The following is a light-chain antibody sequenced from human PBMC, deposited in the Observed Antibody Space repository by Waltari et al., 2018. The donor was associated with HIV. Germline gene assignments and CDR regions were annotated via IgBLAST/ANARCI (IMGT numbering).Light chain of an antibody. V-gene: IGKV2D-29*01. J-gene: IGKJ4*01. CDR3: MQSAQFPGT. Sequence: EIVMTQTPPSLSVTPGQAASMSCKYSETLLHSDGKTYFYSYVQKTGLPPLRLFYEVSNRFAGVPDRFSGIGAGTDFTLILSRLVAEDVGVYYCMQSAQFPGTFGGGTKVEI. CDR1: ETLLHSDGKTY. CDR2: EVS.